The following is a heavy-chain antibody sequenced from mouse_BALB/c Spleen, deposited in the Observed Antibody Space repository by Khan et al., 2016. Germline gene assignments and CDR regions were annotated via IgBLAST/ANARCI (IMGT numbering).Heavy chain of an antibody. V-gene: IGHV3-1*02. D-gene: IGHD2-4*01. CDR1: GYSITSGYS. J-gene: IGHJ3*01. Sequence: VQLQQSGPDLVKPSQSLSLTCIVTGYSITSGYSWHWIRQSPGNILEWMGYIHYSGSTNYNPSLKSRISLTRDTSKNTFFLQLNSVTTEDTAAYYCAGDYDYTRFACWGQGTLVTVSA. CDR2: IHYSGST. CDR3: AGDYDYTRFAC.